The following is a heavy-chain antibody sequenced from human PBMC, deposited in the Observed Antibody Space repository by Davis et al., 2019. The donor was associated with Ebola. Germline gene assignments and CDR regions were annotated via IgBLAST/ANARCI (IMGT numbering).Heavy chain of an antibody. V-gene: IGHV4-39*02. Sequence: PSETLSLTCTVSGGSISSSSYYWGWIRQPPGKGLEWIGSIYYSGSTYYNPSLKSRVTISVDTSKNQFSLKLSSVTAADTAVYYCAREGAVGYDSSGDAFDIWGQGTMVTVSS. CDR1: GGSISSSSYY. J-gene: IGHJ3*02. D-gene: IGHD3-22*01. CDR2: IYYSGST. CDR3: AREGAVGYDSSGDAFDI.